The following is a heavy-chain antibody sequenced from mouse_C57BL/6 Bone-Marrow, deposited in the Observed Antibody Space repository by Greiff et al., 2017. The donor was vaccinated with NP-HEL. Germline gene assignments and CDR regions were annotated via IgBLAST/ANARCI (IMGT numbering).Heavy chain of an antibody. D-gene: IGHD1-1*01. Sequence: EVKLVESGEGLVKPGGSLKLSCAASGFTFSSYAMSWVRQTPEKRLEWVAYISSGGDYIYYADTVKGRFTISRDNARNTLYLQMSSLKSEDTAMYYCTRDTDITTVVEGAWFAYWGQGTLVTVSA. CDR3: TRDTDITTVVEGAWFAY. J-gene: IGHJ3*01. CDR2: ISSGGDYI. V-gene: IGHV5-9-1*02. CDR1: GFTFSSYA.